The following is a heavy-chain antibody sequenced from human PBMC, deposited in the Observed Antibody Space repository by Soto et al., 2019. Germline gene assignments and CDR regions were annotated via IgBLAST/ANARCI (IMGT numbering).Heavy chain of an antibody. CDR1: GGSFSGYY. CDR3: ARAVTTSFPAFDI. D-gene: IGHD4-4*01. J-gene: IGHJ3*02. Sequence: SETLSLTCAVYGGSFSGYYWSWIRQPPGKGLEWIGEINHSGSTNYNPSLKSRVTISVDTSKNQFSLKLSSVTAADTAVYYCARAVTTSFPAFDIWGQGTMVTVSS. CDR2: INHSGST. V-gene: IGHV4-34*01.